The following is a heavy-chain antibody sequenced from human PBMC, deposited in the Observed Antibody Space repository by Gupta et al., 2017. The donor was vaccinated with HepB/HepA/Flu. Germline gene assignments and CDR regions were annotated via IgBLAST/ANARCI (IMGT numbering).Heavy chain of an antibody. J-gene: IGHJ5*02. D-gene: IGHD4-17*01. Sequence: EVQFLESGGDLVQPGGSLRISCAASGITFSAYGMTWVRQAPGKGLEWVASIRGSGVDTYYADSVKGRFTISRDNSKNTLYLQMNSLRVDDTAVYYCAKDPNGDYVGVFDNWGQGTLVTVSS. CDR1: GITFSAYG. CDR3: AKDPNGDYVGVFDN. V-gene: IGHV3-23*01. CDR2: IRGSGVDT.